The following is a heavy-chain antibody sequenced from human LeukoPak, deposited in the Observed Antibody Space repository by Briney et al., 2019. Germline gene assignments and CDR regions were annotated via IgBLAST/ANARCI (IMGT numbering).Heavy chain of an antibody. CDR3: AELGITMIGGV. J-gene: IGHJ6*04. Sequence: HPGGSLRLSCAASGFTFSSYNMNWVRQAPGKGLEWVSYISSSNSTIYYADSVKGRFTISRDNAKNSLYLQMNSLRAEDTAVYYCAELGITMIGGVWGKGTTVTISS. D-gene: IGHD3-10*02. V-gene: IGHV3-48*04. CDR1: GFTFSSYN. CDR2: ISSSNSTI.